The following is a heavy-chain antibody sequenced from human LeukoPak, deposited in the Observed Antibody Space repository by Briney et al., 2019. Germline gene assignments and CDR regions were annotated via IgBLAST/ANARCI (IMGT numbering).Heavy chain of an antibody. CDR3: TKRRAPGLTEYFQY. CDR2: ISGSGDST. CDR1: GFTLNSYA. Sequence: GGSLRLSCAASGFTLNSYAMSWVRQAPGKGLEWVSAISGSGDSTYYADSVKGRFTISRDNSKNTLYLQMNSLRAEDTAVYYCTKRRAPGLTEYFQYWGQGTLVTVSS. V-gene: IGHV3-23*01. D-gene: IGHD6-13*01. J-gene: IGHJ1*01.